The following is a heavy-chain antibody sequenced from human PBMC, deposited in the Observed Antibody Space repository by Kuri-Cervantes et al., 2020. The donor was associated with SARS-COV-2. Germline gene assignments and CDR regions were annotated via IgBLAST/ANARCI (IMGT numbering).Heavy chain of an antibody. J-gene: IGHJ4*02. CDR2: IYYRGTT. V-gene: IGHV4-39*01. D-gene: IGHD3-22*01. Sequence: GTLRLSCTVSGGSISSSSYYWGWIRQPPGKGLEWGGSIYYRGTTSYNQSLNSRGTITVDTSRSQCPLELSSVSAADTAMYYCARTSGYYSYYFDYWGQGTLVTVSS. CDR1: GGSISSSSYY. CDR3: ARTSGYYSYYFDY.